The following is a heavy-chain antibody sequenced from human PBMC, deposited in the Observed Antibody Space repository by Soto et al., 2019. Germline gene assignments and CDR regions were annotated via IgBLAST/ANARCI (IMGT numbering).Heavy chain of an antibody. CDR2: ISGSGGST. CDR3: AKDLSEPPYYFDY. CDR1: GFTFSSYA. Sequence: EVQLLESGGGLVQPGGSLRLSCAASGFTFSSYAMSWVRQAPGKGLEWVSAISGSGGSTYYADSVKGRFTISRDNSKNTLYLQMNSLRAEDTAGYYCAKDLSEPPYYFDYWGQGTLVTVSS. V-gene: IGHV3-23*01. J-gene: IGHJ4*02.